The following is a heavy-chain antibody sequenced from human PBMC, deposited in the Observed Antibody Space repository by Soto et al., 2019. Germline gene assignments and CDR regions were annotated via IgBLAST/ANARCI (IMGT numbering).Heavy chain of an antibody. CDR1: QISFSSYW. V-gene: IGHV3-7*01. Sequence: EEQLVESGGGLVQPGGSLKLSCVVSQISFSSYWMTWVRQAPGKGLECVANINQDGSEKYYEDSVKGRFTISRDNTKNSLYLHMNSLRAGDRAVYYCAPDFTCPNYWGHGTLFAVSS. CDR3: APDFTCPNY. CDR2: INQDGSEK. J-gene: IGHJ4*01.